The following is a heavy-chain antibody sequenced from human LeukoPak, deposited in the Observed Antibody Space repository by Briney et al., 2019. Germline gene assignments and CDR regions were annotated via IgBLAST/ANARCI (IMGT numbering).Heavy chain of an antibody. CDR1: GFTFSSFS. D-gene: IGHD5-12*01. CDR3: ARDGGGYDFDY. J-gene: IGHJ4*02. V-gene: IGHV3-48*04. Sequence: TGGSLRLSCAASGFTFSSFSMNWVRQAPGKGLEWVSNISSSSSTIYYADSVKGRFTISRDNAKNSLYLQMNSLRAEDTAVYYCARDGGGYDFDYWGQGTLVTVSS. CDR2: ISSSSSTI.